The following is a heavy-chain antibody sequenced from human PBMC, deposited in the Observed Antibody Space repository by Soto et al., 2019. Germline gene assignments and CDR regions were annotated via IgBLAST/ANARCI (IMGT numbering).Heavy chain of an antibody. V-gene: IGHV3-21*01. Sequence: GGSLRLSCAASGFTFISYSMNWVRQAPWKGLEWVSSISSNSSNKYYADSVKGRFTISRDNAKNSLYLQMNSLRAEDTSVYYCAVIAVAGSYDAFDIWGQGTMVTVSS. J-gene: IGHJ3*02. D-gene: IGHD6-19*01. CDR3: AVIAVAGSYDAFDI. CDR2: ISSNSSNK. CDR1: GFTFISYS.